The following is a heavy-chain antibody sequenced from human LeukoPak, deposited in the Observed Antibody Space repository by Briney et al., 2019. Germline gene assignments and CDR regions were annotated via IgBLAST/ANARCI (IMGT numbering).Heavy chain of an antibody. CDR2: ISGSGGST. CDR1: GFTFSSYA. V-gene: IGHV3-23*01. J-gene: IGHJ4*02. CDR3: ARTVAGTEHFDY. Sequence: GGSLRLSCAASGFTFSSYAMSWVRQAPGKGLEWVSAISGSGGSTYYADSVKGRFTISRDNSKNTLYLQMNSLRAEDTAVYYCARTVAGTEHFDYWGQGTLVTVSS. D-gene: IGHD6-19*01.